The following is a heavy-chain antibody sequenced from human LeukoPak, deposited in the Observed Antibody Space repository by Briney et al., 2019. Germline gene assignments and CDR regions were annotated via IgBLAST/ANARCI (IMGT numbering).Heavy chain of an antibody. D-gene: IGHD3-22*01. Sequence: PGGSLRLSCAASGFTVSSNYMSWVRPAPGKGLEWVSVIYSGGSTYYADSVKGRFTISRDNSKNTLYLQMNSLRAEDTAVYYCAREEGDDSGGYYLDYWGQGTLVTVSS. CDR1: GFTVSSNY. CDR3: AREEGDDSGGYYLDY. CDR2: IYSGGST. V-gene: IGHV3-66*02. J-gene: IGHJ4*02.